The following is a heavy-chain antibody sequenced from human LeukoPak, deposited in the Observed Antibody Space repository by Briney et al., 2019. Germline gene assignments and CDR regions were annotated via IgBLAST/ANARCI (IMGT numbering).Heavy chain of an antibody. CDR2: ISSSSSYI. D-gene: IGHD1-26*01. J-gene: IGHJ4*02. Sequence: GGSLRLSCAASGFTFSSYSMNWVRQAPGKGLEWVSSISSSSSYIYYADSVKGRFTISRDNAKNSLYLQMNSLRAEDTAVYYCARSGIVGSKLVFDHWGQGTLVTVSS. V-gene: IGHV3-21*01. CDR3: ARSGIVGSKLVFDH. CDR1: GFTFSSYS.